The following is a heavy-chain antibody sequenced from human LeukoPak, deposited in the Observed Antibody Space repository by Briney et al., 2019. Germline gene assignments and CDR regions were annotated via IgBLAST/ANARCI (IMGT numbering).Heavy chain of an antibody. CDR3: AKDIGIAVAVPYFDY. CDR2: IRSKANSYAT. CDR1: GFTFSGSA. Sequence: GGSLRLSCGVSGFTFSGSAMHWVRQASGKGLEWIGRIRSKANSYATAYAASVKGRFTISRDDSKNTAYLQMNSLRAEDTALYYCAKDIGIAVAVPYFDYWGQGTLVTVSS. D-gene: IGHD6-19*01. J-gene: IGHJ4*02. V-gene: IGHV3-73*01.